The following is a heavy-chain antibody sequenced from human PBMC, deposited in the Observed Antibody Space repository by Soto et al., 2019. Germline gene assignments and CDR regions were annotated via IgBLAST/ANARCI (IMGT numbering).Heavy chain of an antibody. CDR3: ARNIHYYDSSGYLNWFDP. Sequence: GTSAEVSCKVCCYRFASYGSRWVRQATGQGLEWMGWISAYNGNTNYAQKLQGRVTMTTDTSTSTAYMELRSLRSDDTAVYYCARNIHYYDSSGYLNWFDPWGQGTLVTVSS. CDR1: CYRFASYG. V-gene: IGHV1-18*01. J-gene: IGHJ5*02. CDR2: ISAYNGNT. D-gene: IGHD3-22*01.